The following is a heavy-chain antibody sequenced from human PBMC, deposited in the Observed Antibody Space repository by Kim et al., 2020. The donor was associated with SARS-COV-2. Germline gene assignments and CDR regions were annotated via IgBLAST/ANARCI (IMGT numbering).Heavy chain of an antibody. CDR3: ARGHIAAAEPYYYGMDV. J-gene: IGHJ6*02. D-gene: IGHD6-13*01. V-gene: IGHV4-34*01. Sequence: KSRVTISVDTSKNQFSLKLSSVTAADTAVYYCARGHIAAAEPYYYGMDVWGQGTTVTVSS.